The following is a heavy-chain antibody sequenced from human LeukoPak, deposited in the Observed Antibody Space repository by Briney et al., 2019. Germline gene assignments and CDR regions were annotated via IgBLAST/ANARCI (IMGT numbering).Heavy chain of an antibody. V-gene: IGHV3-23*01. CDR1: AFTFSTYA. D-gene: IGHD1-26*01. CDR2: ITNSGDET. J-gene: IGHJ4*02. CDR3: VKSFGSFRYCFDY. Sequence: PGGSLRLSCAASAFTFSTYAMSWVRQAPGKGLEWVSTITNSGDETYYVDSVKGRFTISRDNSKNTLFLQMNSLTAEGTAVYYCVKSFGSFRYCFDYWGQGSLVTVSS.